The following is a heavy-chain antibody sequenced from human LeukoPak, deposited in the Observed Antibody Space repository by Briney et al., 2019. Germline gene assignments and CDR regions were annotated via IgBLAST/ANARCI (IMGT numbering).Heavy chain of an antibody. CDR2: IIPILGIA. CDR1: GGTFSSYA. D-gene: IGHD5-18*01. Sequence: GASVKVSCKASGGTFSSYAISWVRQAPGQGLEWMGRIIPILGIANYAQKFQGRVTITADKSTSTAYMELSSLRSEDTAVYYCASGGYSYGYVAYWGQGTLVTVSS. V-gene: IGHV1-69*04. J-gene: IGHJ4*02. CDR3: ASGGYSYGYVAY.